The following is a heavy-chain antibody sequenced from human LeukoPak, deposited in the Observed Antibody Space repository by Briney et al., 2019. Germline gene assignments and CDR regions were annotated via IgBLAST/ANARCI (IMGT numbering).Heavy chain of an antibody. CDR3: ARLYYDSSGYQDY. D-gene: IGHD3-22*01. Sequence: SETLSLTCTVSGGSISSSSYYWGWIRQPPAKGLEWIGSIYYSGSTYYNPSLKSRVTISVDTSKNQFSLKLSSVTAADTAVYYCARLYYDSSGYQDYWGQGTLVTVSS. V-gene: IGHV4-39*01. J-gene: IGHJ4*02. CDR1: GGSISSSSYY. CDR2: IYYSGST.